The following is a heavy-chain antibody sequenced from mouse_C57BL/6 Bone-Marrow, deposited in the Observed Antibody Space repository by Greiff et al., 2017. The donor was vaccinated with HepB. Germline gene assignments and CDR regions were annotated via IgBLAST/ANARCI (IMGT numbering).Heavy chain of an antibody. D-gene: IGHD1-1*01. V-gene: IGHV10-3*01. J-gene: IGHJ1*03. Sequence: EVQLVESGGGLVQPKGSLKLSCAASGFTFNTYAMHWVRQAPGKGLEWVARIRRKSSNYATYYADSVKDKLTISKDDSKSILYLQMHNLKTEDTAMYDCVRSYGSRREYFDVWGTGTTVTVSS. CDR1: GFTFNTYA. CDR3: VRSYGSRREYFDV. CDR2: IRRKSSNYAT.